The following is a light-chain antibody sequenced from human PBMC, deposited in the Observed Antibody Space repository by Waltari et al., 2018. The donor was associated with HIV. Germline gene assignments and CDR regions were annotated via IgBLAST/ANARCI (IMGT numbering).Light chain of an antibody. Sequence: DVQMSQSPPSLAASVGDSASITCRANQSVSSYLNWYQQKPGRPPILLIYAASTLQNGVPSRFTGWASGTDFTLAITGLQRDDFATYFCQQTHTGVTFGPGTTV. CDR3: QQTHTGVT. CDR2: AAS. CDR1: QSVSSY. V-gene: IGKV1-39*01. J-gene: IGKJ3*01.